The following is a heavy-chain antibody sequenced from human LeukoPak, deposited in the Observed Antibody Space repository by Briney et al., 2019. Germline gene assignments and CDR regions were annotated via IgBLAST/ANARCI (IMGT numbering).Heavy chain of an antibody. D-gene: IGHD3-10*01. V-gene: IGHV4-34*01. Sequence: SSETLSLTCAVYGGSFGGSFSGYYWSWIRQTPGKGLDWMGEINHRGDTNYNPSLKSRLTISIDTSKNQFSLKLTSVTAADTAVYYCARGSAYGSGTFYRLYYLDYCGQGALVTVSS. CDR3: ARGSAYGSGTFYRLYYLDY. CDR2: INHRGDT. CDR1: GGSFGGSFSGYY. J-gene: IGHJ4*02.